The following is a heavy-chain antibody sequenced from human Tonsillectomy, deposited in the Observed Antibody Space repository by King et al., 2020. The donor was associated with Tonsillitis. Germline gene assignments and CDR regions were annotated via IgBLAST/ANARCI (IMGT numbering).Heavy chain of an antibody. CDR1: GYTFTGYY. Sequence: VQLVESGAEVKKPGASVKVSCKASGYTFTGYYMHWVRQAPGQGLEWRGWINPNSGGTNFAQNYQGRDTMTRDTHISTAYMELSRLRSDDTAVYYCASTGDIAAAGTGDYYGMDVWGQGTTVTVSS. V-gene: IGHV1-2*02. CDR3: ASTGDIAAAGTGDYYGMDV. CDR2: INPNSGGT. D-gene: IGHD6-13*01. J-gene: IGHJ6*02.